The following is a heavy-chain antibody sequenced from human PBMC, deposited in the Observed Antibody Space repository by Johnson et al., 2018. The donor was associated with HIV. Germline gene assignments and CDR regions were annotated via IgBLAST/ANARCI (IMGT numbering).Heavy chain of an antibody. D-gene: IGHD3-9*01. CDR3: ARGGVLRYLDGLFEDAFDI. CDR2: IKQDGSEK. J-gene: IGHJ3*02. Sequence: VQLVESGGGVVQPGRSLRLSCAASGFTFSSYAMHWVRQAPGRGLERVANIKQDGSEKYYVDSVKGRFTISRDNAKNSLYSLFVQMNSQRAEDKAVYYCARGGVLRYLDGLFEDAFDIWGQGTMVTVSS. CDR1: GFTFSSYA. V-gene: IGHV3-7*01.